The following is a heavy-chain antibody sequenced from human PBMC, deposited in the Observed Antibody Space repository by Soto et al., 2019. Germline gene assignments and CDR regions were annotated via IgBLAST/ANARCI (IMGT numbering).Heavy chain of an antibody. Sequence: GGSLRLSCSGSGFTFGDYAVSWLRQAPGKGLEWVGFIRSKTYGGTTEYAASVRGRFTISRDDSKRIAYVQMNSLTTEDTAVYYCAVTPLRSNWPWRGFDYWGQGTLVTVSS. CDR3: AVTPLRSNWPWRGFDY. CDR2: IRSKTYGGTT. V-gene: IGHV3-49*03. D-gene: IGHD1-20*01. J-gene: IGHJ4*02. CDR1: GFTFGDYA.